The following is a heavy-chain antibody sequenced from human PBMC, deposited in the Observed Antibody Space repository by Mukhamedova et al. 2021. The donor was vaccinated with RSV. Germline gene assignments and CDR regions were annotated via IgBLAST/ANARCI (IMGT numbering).Heavy chain of an antibody. Sequence: HWVRQAPGKGLEWVAVISYDGSNKYYADSVKGRFTISRDNSKNTLYLQMNSLRAEDTAVYYCERDVLLWFGESPRGMDVWGQGTT. CDR2: ISYDGSNK. V-gene: IGHV3-30*04. CDR3: ERDVLLWFGESPRGMDV. J-gene: IGHJ6*02. D-gene: IGHD3-10*01.